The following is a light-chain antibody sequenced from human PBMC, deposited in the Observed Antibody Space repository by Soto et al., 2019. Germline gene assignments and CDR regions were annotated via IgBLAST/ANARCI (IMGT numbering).Light chain of an antibody. J-gene: IGKJ4*01. CDR2: AAS. V-gene: IGKV1-39*01. CDR3: QQTSSFLLT. Sequence: DIRMTQSPSSLSASVGDRVTITCRASQSISSYLNWYQQKPGKAPKLLIYAASSLQTGVPSRFSGSGSGTDFTLTISSLQPEDFATYYCQQTSSFLLTFGGGTKVDIK. CDR1: QSISSY.